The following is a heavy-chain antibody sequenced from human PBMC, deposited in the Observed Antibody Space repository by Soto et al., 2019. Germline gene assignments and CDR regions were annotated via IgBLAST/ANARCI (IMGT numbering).Heavy chain of an antibody. Sequence: EVQLLESGGGLVQPGGSLTLSCAASGFTFSNYAMSWVRQAPGKGLEWVSAISGGGISTYYADSVRGRFTISRDNSRNTLYLRLTRLSAEDTAGYYCARDAISMVRGTNNWFDPWGQGTLVTVSS. CDR3: ARDAISMVRGTNNWFDP. J-gene: IGHJ5*02. CDR2: ISGGGIST. V-gene: IGHV3-23*01. D-gene: IGHD3-10*01. CDR1: GFTFSNYA.